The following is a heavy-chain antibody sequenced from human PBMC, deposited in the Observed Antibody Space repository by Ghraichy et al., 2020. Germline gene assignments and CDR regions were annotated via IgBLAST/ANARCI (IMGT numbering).Heavy chain of an antibody. J-gene: IGHJ6*02. V-gene: IGHV3-33*01. CDR1: GFTFSSYG. CDR2: IWNDGSNK. Sequence: GGSLRLSCAASGFTFSSYGMPWVRQAPGKGLEWVAVIWNDGSNKYYADSVKGRFTISRDNSKNTLYLQMNSLRAEDTAVYYCARGGGDYVFKYGIDVGGQGTTVTVSS. D-gene: IGHD4-17*01. CDR3: ARGGGDYVFKYGIDV.